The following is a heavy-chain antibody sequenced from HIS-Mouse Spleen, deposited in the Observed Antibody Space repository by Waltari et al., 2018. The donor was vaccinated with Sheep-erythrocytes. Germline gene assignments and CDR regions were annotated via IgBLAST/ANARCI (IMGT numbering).Heavy chain of an antibody. V-gene: IGHV4-39*07. CDR2: IYYSGST. CDR1: GGSISSSRYY. CDR3: ARESGAGSYYNVRDAFDI. Sequence: QLQLQESGPGLVKPSETLSLTCTVSGGSISSSRYYCGWTRQPPGKGLEWIGSIYYSGSTYYNPSLKSRVTISVDTSKNQFSLKLSSVTAADTAVYYCARESGAGSYYNVRDAFDIWGQGTMVTVSS. D-gene: IGHD1-26*01. J-gene: IGHJ3*02.